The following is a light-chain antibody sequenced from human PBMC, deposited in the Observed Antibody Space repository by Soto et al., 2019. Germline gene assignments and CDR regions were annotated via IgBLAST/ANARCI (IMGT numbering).Light chain of an antibody. J-gene: IGLJ1*01. CDR1: SSNTGNNY. Sequence: QSVLTQPPSVSVAPGQTVTISCSGSSSNTGNNYVSWYQQLPGAAPKLLIYENDKRPSGIPDRFSGSKSGTSATLGITGLQTGDEADYYCATWDSSLSAGLFGTGTKLTVL. CDR2: END. CDR3: ATWDSSLSAGL. V-gene: IGLV1-51*02.